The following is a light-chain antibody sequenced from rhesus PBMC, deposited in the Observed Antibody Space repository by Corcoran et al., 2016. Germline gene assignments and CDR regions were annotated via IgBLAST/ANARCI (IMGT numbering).Light chain of an antibody. Sequence: DIVMTQTPLSLPVTPGEPASISCRSSQSLLDSAAGNTYLDWYLQKPGQSATLLIYEVSNRASGVPARVSCSGSETDFTLKISRVEAEYVGVYYCMQALEFPYSFGQGTKVEIK. CDR1: QSLLDSAAGNTY. J-gene: IGKJ2*01. CDR2: EVS. V-gene: IGKV2-104*02. CDR3: MQALEFPYS.